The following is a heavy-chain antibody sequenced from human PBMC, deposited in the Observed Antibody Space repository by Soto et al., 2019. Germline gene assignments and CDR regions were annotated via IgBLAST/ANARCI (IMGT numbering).Heavy chain of an antibody. Sequence: QVQLVQSGAEVKKPGASVMVSCKASGYTFTSYDINWVRQATGQGLEWMGWMNPNSGNTGYAQKFQGRVTMTRNTSISTAYMELSSLRSEDTAVYYCVTGPYCSSTSCPLHPYYFDYWGQGTLVTVSS. CDR3: VTGPYCSSTSCPLHPYYFDY. V-gene: IGHV1-8*01. J-gene: IGHJ4*02. CDR2: MNPNSGNT. CDR1: GYTFTSYD. D-gene: IGHD2-2*01.